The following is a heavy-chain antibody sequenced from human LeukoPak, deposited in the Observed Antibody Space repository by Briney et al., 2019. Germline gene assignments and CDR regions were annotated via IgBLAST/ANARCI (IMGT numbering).Heavy chain of an antibody. CDR1: GGSISSYY. Sequence: SETLSLTCTVSGGSISSYYWSWIRQPPGKGLEWIGCIYRSGGTYYNPSLKSRVTISVDRPKNQFSLTLSSVTAADTAVYYCARARGGLLTSIWGQGTLVTVSS. D-gene: IGHD3-16*01. V-gene: IGHV4-59*12. CDR2: IYRSGGT. CDR3: ARARGGLLTSI. J-gene: IGHJ4*02.